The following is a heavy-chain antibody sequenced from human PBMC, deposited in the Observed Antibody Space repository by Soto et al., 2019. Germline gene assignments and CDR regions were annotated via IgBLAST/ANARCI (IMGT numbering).Heavy chain of an antibody. CDR3: AKSREYYYDMNV. Sequence: PGGSLRLSCAASGFTFSSYGMHWVRQAPGKGLEWVAVISFDGTNEDHADSVKGRFTISRDNSKNTLYLQMNSLRADDTAVYYCAKSREYYYDMNVWGQGTTVTVSS. D-gene: IGHD2-2*01. CDR1: GFTFSSYG. V-gene: IGHV3-30*18. J-gene: IGHJ6*02. CDR2: ISFDGTNE.